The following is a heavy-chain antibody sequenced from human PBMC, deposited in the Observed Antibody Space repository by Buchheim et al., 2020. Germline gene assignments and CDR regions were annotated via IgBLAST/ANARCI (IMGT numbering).Heavy chain of an antibody. V-gene: IGHV4-59*01. CDR3: ARGDGNSGAGWFDP. CDR1: GGSIGPYY. CDR2: LYYTGGT. Sequence: CTVSGGSIGPYYWTWIRQPPGKGLEWIGYLYYTGGTSGSSYYNPSLKSRVTISIDTSKNQFSLKLSSVTAADRAVYYCARGDGNSGAGWFDPWGQGTL. J-gene: IGHJ5*02. D-gene: IGHD2-15*01.